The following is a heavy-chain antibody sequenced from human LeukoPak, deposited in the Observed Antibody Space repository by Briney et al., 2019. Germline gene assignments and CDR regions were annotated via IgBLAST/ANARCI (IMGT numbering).Heavy chain of an antibody. V-gene: IGHV1-69*13. CDR3: ASHYYDSSGYSH. Sequence: ASVKVSCKASGGTFSSYAISWVRQAPGQGLEWMGGIIPIFGTANYAQKFQGRVTITADESTSTAYMELSSLRSEDTAVYYCASHYYDSSGYSHWGQGTLVTVSS. D-gene: IGHD3-22*01. CDR1: GGTFSSYA. J-gene: IGHJ4*02. CDR2: IIPIFGTA.